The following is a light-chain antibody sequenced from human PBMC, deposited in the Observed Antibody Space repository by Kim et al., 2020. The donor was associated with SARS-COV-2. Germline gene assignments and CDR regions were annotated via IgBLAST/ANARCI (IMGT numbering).Light chain of an antibody. CDR2: ENN. CDR3: QSYDSSSWV. V-gene: IGLV6-57*03. J-gene: IGLJ3*02. CDR1: SGSIASSY. Sequence: NFMLTQPHSVSESPGKTVTISCTRSSGSIASSYVQWFQQRPGSAPSAVIHENNQRPSGVPDRFSGSIDSSSNSASLTISGLQTEDEADYYCQSYDSSSWVFGGGTKLTVL.